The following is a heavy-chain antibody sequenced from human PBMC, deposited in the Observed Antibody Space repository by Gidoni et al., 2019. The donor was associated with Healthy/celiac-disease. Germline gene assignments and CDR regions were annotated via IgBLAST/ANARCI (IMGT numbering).Heavy chain of an antibody. CDR2: IYSGGST. Sequence: EVQLVETGGGLIQPGGSLRLSCAASGFTVSSNYMSWVRQAPGKGLEWVSVIYSGGSTYYADSVKGRFTISRDNSKNTLYLQMNSLRAEDTAVYYCARELIAAAGTGGMDVWGQGTTVTVSS. D-gene: IGHD6-13*01. V-gene: IGHV3-53*02. CDR3: ARELIAAAGTGGMDV. J-gene: IGHJ6*02. CDR1: GFTVSSNY.